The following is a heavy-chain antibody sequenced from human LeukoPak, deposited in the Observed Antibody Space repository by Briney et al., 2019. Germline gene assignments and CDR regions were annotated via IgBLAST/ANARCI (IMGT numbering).Heavy chain of an antibody. Sequence: PGGSLRLSCAASGFTVSSNYMSWVRQAPGKGLEWVSVIYSGGTTYYADSVKGRFTISRDNSRNTLYLQMNSLRAEDTAVYYCAKHSGDYYYYYGMDVWGQGTTVTVSS. V-gene: IGHV3-53*01. CDR1: GFTVSSNY. CDR3: AKHSGDYYYYYGMDV. CDR2: IYSGGTT. D-gene: IGHD2-21*01. J-gene: IGHJ6*02.